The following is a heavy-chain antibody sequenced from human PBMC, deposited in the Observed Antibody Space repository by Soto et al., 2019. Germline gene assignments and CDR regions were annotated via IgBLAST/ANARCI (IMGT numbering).Heavy chain of an antibody. CDR1: YDSFKYSY. D-gene: IGHD6-6*01. Sequence: ASETLSLTCTVSYDSFKYSYWSWIRQPPGKGLECIGYIFHSGDTNYNPSLKSRVTLSLDTSKNQFSPTLTSVTAADTAVYYCARTARRFDFWGQGILVTVSS. CDR3: ARTARRFDF. CDR2: IFHSGDT. V-gene: IGHV4-59*01. J-gene: IGHJ4*02.